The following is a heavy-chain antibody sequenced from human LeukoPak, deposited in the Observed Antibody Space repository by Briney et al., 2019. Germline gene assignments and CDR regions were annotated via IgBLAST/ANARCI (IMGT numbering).Heavy chain of an antibody. CDR1: GGSFSGYY. CDR2: INHSGST. J-gene: IGHJ5*02. V-gene: IGHV4-34*01. CDR3: ARGVGAMVRGTFGHWFDP. D-gene: IGHD3-10*01. Sequence: SETLSLTSAVYGGSFSGYYCSWIRQPPGKGLEWIGEINHSGSTNYNPSLKSRVTISVDTSKNQFSLKLSSVTAADTAVYYCARGVGAMVRGTFGHWFDPWGQGTLVTVSS.